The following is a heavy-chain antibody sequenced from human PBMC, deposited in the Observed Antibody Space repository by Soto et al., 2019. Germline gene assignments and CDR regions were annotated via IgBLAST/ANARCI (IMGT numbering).Heavy chain of an antibody. V-gene: IGHV3-23*01. Sequence: EVQVWESGGGLVQPGGSLRLSCEASGFTFSDCAMSWVRQAPGKGLEWVSGISGTGRSTFYADSVKDRFTIFRDNYKNPVYLQMTSLRAEDTAVYYCAKGNTSGWYFFDYWGQGTLVTVSS. J-gene: IGHJ4*02. CDR3: AKGNTSGWYFFDY. CDR1: GFTFSDCA. D-gene: IGHD6-19*01. CDR2: ISGTGRST.